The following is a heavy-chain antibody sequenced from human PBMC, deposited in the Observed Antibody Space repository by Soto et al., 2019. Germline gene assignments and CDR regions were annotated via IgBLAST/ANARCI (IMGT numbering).Heavy chain of an antibody. CDR1: GGSISSYY. Sequence: QVQLQESGPGLVKPSETLSLTCTVSGGSISSYYWSWIRQPPGKGLEWIGYIYYSGSTNYNPSLKSXXTXSXXTSKNQFSLKLSSVTAADTAVYYCARSIVGATFDYWGQGTLVTVSS. J-gene: IGHJ4*02. CDR2: IYYSGST. CDR3: ARSIVGATFDY. V-gene: IGHV4-59*08. D-gene: IGHD1-26*01.